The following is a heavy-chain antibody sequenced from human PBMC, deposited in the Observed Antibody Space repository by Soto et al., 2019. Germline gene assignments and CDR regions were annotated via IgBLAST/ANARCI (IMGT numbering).Heavy chain of an antibody. CDR3: AKLAPYSSSKHDAFEI. Sequence: GGSLLLSCVSPVFTFSIYVMHWVRQALGRGLEWVAVISYDGSNRYYADSVKGRFTISRDNSKNTLYLQMNSLRAEDTAVYYCAKLAPYSSSKHDAFEIWGQGTLVTVSS. V-gene: IGHV3-30*18. D-gene: IGHD6-13*01. CDR1: VFTFSIYV. J-gene: IGHJ3*02. CDR2: ISYDGSNR.